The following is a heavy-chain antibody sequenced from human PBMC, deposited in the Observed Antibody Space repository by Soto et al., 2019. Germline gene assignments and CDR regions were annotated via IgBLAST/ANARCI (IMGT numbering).Heavy chain of an antibody. D-gene: IGHD4-17*01. CDR3: ARHHFGDPFDN. CDR1: GGSISNYY. CDR2: IYYRGST. J-gene: IGHJ4*02. Sequence: QVQLQESGPGLVKPSETLSLNCTVSGGSISNYYLSWIRQSPGKGLEWIGYIYYRGSTNYSPSLKSRVTMSVDTSNNQFSLRLTSVTAADTAVYYCARHHFGDPFDNWGQGTLVTVSS. V-gene: IGHV4-59*08.